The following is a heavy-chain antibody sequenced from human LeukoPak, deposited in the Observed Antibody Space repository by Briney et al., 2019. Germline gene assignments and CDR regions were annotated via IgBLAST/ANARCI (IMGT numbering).Heavy chain of an antibody. V-gene: IGHV4-59*01. CDR3: ARGISSWYDSSGYSPYYYYYGMDV. D-gene: IGHD3-22*01. CDR1: GGSISSYY. CDR2: TYYSGST. J-gene: IGHJ6*02. Sequence: SETLSLTCTVSGGSISSYYWSWIRQPPGKGLEWIGYTYYSGSTNYNPSLKSRVTISVDTSKNQFSLKLSSVTAADTAVYYCARGISSWYDSSGYSPYYYYYGMDVWGQGTTVTVSS.